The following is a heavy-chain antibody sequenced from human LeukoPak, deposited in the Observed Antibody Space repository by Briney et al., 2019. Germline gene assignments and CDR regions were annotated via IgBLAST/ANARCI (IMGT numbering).Heavy chain of an antibody. CDR3: ARASRYFDWSYFDY. J-gene: IGHJ4*02. V-gene: IGHV3-64*01. CDR2: ISSNVGST. D-gene: IGHD3-9*01. Sequence: GGSLRLSCAAPGFTFSRYAMHWVRQAPGEGLEYVSAISSNVGSTYYANSVKGRFTISRDNSKNTLHLQMGSLRAEDMAVYYCARASRYFDWSYFDYWGQGTLVTVSS. CDR1: GFTFSRYA.